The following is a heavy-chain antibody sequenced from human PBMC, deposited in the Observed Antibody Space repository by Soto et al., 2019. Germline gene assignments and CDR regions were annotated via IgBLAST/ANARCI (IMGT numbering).Heavy chain of an antibody. CDR2: ISYDGSNK. Sequence: QVQLVESGGGVVQPGGSLRLSCAASGFTFSSYGMHWVRQAPGKGLEWVAVISYDGSNKFYADSVKGRFTISRDNSKNTLYLQMNSLRAEDTAVYYCAKDGLWFGEFADYYGMDVWGQGTTVTVSS. J-gene: IGHJ6*02. D-gene: IGHD3-10*01. V-gene: IGHV3-30*18. CDR3: AKDGLWFGEFADYYGMDV. CDR1: GFTFSSYG.